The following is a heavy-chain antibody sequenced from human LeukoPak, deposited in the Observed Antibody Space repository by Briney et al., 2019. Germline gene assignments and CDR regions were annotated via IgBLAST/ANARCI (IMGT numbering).Heavy chain of an antibody. D-gene: IGHD6-13*01. Sequence: PSEALSLTCAVSGDSISNNNWWSWVRQPPGKGLEWIGEIFHSGDTNYKPSLKSRVTISVDKSKNQFSLKLSSVTAADTAVYFCARAYSSSWYFNWFDPWGQGTLVTVSS. CDR2: IFHSGDT. J-gene: IGHJ5*02. CDR1: GDSISNNNW. CDR3: ARAYSSSWYFNWFDP. V-gene: IGHV4-4*02.